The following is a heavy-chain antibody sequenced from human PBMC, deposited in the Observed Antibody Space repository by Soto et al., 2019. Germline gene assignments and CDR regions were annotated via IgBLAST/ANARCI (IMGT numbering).Heavy chain of an antibody. CDR1: GASISSSY. CDR3: ARRYGSCFDY. Sequence: PSETLSLTCSVSGASISSSYWSWIRQPPGKGLEWIAYLHYSGSTNYNPSLKSRLTISVDTSKNQFSLKVSSVTAADTAVYYCARRYGSCFDYWGQGTLVTVSS. J-gene: IGHJ4*02. V-gene: IGHV4-59*08. D-gene: IGHD5-18*01. CDR2: LHYSGST.